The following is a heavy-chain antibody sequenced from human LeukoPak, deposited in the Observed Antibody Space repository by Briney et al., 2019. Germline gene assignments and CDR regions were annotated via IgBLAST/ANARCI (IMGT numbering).Heavy chain of an antibody. D-gene: IGHD6-19*01. CDR3: ASRSPVAGTTDDAFDI. CDR1: GYSFTSYW. CDR2: IYPGDSDT. V-gene: IGHV5-51*03. J-gene: IGHJ3*02. Sequence: KPGESLKISCKGSGYSFTSYWIGWVRQMPGKGLEWMGIIYPGDSDTRYSPSFQGQVTISADKSISTAYLQWSSLKASDTAMYYCASRSPVAGTTDDAFDIWGQGTMVTVSS.